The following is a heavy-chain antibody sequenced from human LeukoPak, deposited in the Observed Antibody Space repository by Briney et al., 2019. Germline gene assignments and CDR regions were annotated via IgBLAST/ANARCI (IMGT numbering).Heavy chain of an antibody. CDR1: GGSISSYY. CDR3: AKDPEVRSSAVNEYEYYFDY. Sequence: PSETLSLTCTVSGGSISSYYWSWIRQPAGKGLEWIGRIYTSGSTNYNPSLKSRVTMSVDTSKNQFSLKLSSVTAADTAVYYCAKDPEVRSSAVNEYEYYFDYWGQGTLVTVSS. J-gene: IGHJ4*02. D-gene: IGHD3-10*01. CDR2: IYTSGST. V-gene: IGHV4-4*07.